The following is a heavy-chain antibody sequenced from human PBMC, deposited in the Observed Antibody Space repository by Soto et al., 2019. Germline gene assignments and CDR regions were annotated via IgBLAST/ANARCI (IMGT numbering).Heavy chain of an antibody. Sequence: EVQLVESGGGLVQPGGSLQLSCVASGFTFSGSAMHWVRQASGKGLEWVGRIRSKANNYATTYAASVKGRFTISRDDSKNTTYLQMNSLKTEDTAVYYCTRPLRYCSNISCPDYWGQGTLVTVSS. CDR1: GFTFSGSA. D-gene: IGHD2-2*01. CDR2: IRSKANNYAT. V-gene: IGHV3-73*02. CDR3: TRPLRYCSNISCPDY. J-gene: IGHJ4*02.